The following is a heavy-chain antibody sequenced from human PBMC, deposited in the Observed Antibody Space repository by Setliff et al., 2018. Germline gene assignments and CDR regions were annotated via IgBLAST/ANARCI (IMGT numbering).Heavy chain of an antibody. V-gene: IGHV1-69*13. CDR1: GGTFSSYA. CDR3: ARERASDSSGYYSDY. D-gene: IGHD3-22*01. CDR2: ISPIFGTA. J-gene: IGHJ4*02. Sequence: SVKVSCKASGGTFSSYAISWVRQAPGQGLEWMGGISPIFGTANYAQKFQGRVTITADESTSTAYMELSSMRSDDTAVYYCARERASDSSGYYSDYWGQGTLVTVSS.